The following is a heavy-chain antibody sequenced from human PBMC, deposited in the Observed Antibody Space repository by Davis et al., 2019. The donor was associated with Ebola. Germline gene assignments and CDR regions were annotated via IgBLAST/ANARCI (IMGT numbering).Heavy chain of an antibody. Sequence: ASVKVSCKASGYTFTSYGISWVRQAPGQGLEWMGWISAYNGNTNYAQKLQGRVTMTTDTSTSTAYMELRSLRSDDTAVYYCARASQYYYDSSGYYSYYYYGMDVWGKGTTVTVSS. CDR2: ISAYNGNT. CDR3: ARASQYYYDSSGYYSYYYYGMDV. V-gene: IGHV1-18*01. J-gene: IGHJ6*04. CDR1: GYTFTSYG. D-gene: IGHD3-22*01.